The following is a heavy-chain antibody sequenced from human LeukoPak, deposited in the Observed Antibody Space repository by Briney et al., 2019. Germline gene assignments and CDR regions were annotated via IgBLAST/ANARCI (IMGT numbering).Heavy chain of an antibody. CDR1: GYTFTNYV. V-gene: IGHV1-18*01. CDR2: ISTYNGNT. D-gene: IGHD3-9*01. CDR3: ARDTVYYDILTGSDWFDP. J-gene: IGHJ5*02. Sequence: ASVKVSCKASGYTFTNYVISWVRQAPGQGLEWMGWISTYNGNTNYPQKLQGRVTMTTDTSTSTAYMELRSLRSDDTAVYYCARDTVYYDILTGSDWFDPWGQGTLVTVSS.